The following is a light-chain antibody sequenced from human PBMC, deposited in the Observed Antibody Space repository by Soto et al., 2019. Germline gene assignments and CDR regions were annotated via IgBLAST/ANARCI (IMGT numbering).Light chain of an antibody. CDR3: QRYNGCPST. V-gene: IGKV1-5*01. Sequence: DILMTQSPSTLSASVGDRVTISCRASQSLSSLLAWYQQKPGKAPKLLMYGVSSRETGVPSRFSGGGSGTDFTLTISSLQSDDSAIYFCQRYNGCPSTFGLGTKLEIK. CDR1: QSLSSL. CDR2: GVS. J-gene: IGKJ2*02.